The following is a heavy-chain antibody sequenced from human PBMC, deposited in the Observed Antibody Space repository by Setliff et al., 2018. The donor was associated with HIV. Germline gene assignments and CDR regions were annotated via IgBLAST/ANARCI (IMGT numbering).Heavy chain of an antibody. CDR2: ISGSGGST. V-gene: IGHV3-23*01. J-gene: IGHJ5*02. Sequence: GGSLRLSCAASGFTFSSYAITWVRQAPGKGLEWVSAISGSGGSTYYADSVKGRFIISRDNSKNTLYLQMNSLRAQDTAIYYCAKDPRGSMVRGLINYFDPWGQGTLVTVSS. CDR3: AKDPRGSMVRGLINYFDP. CDR1: GFTFSSYA. D-gene: IGHD3-10*01.